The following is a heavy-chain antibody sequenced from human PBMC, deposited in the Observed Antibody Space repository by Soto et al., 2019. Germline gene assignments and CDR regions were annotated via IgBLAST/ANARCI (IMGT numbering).Heavy chain of an antibody. CDR1: GGSISSYY. CDR2: IYYSGST. J-gene: IGHJ6*02. V-gene: IGHV4-59*08. CDR3: ARHGPDYGDYYYYGMDV. D-gene: IGHD4-17*01. Sequence: PSETLSLTCTVSGGSISSYYWSWIRQPPGKGLEWIGYIYYSGSTNYNPSLKSRVTISVDTSKNQFSLELSSVTAADTAVYYCARHGPDYGDYYYYGMDVWGQGTTVTVSS.